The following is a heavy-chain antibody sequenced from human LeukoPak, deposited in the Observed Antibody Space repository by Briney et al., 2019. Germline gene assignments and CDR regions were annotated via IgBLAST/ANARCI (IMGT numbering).Heavy chain of an antibody. CDR3: ATEPYCSSTSCYWYYYYGMDV. CDR1: GGTFSSYA. Sequence: ASVKVSCKASGGTFSSYAISWVRQAPGQGLEWMGGIIPIFGTANYAQKFQGRVTITADESTSTAYMELSSLRSEDTAVYYCATEPYCSSTSCYWYYYYGMDVWGQGTTVTVSS. J-gene: IGHJ6*02. CDR2: IIPIFGTA. D-gene: IGHD2-2*01. V-gene: IGHV1-69*13.